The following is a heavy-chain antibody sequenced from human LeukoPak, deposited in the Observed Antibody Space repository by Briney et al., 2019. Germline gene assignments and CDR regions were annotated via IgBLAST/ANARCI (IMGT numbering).Heavy chain of an antibody. J-gene: IGHJ1*01. Sequence: GASVTVSCKASGYTFTSYYMHWVRQAPGQGLGWMGIINPSGGSTSYAQKFQGRVTMTRDTSTSTVYMELSSLRSEDTAVYYCARDPSPDSSGFRAEYFQHWGQGTLVTVSS. CDR3: ARDPSPDSSGFRAEYFQH. CDR2: INPSGGST. V-gene: IGHV1-46*01. D-gene: IGHD3-22*01. CDR1: GYTFTSYY.